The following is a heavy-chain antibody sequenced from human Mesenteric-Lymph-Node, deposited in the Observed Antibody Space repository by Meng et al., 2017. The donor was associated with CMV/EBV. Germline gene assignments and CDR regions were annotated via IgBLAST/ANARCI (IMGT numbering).Heavy chain of an antibody. CDR3: ARDQTEWEEPNPFDY. CDR2: IKQDGSEK. J-gene: IGHJ4*02. Sequence: GESLKISCAASGFTFSSYWMSWVRQAPGKGLEWVANIKQDGSEKYYVDSVKGRFTISRDNAKNSLYLQMNSLRAEDTAVYYCARDQTEWEEPNPFDYWGPGTLVTVSS. D-gene: IGHD1-26*01. V-gene: IGHV3-7*01. CDR1: GFTFSSYW.